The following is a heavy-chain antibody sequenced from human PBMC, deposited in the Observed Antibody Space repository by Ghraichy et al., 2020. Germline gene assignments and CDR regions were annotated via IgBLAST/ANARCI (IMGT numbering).Heavy chain of an antibody. D-gene: IGHD4/OR15-4a*01. CDR2: IYYNGST. V-gene: IGHV4-59*01. J-gene: IGHJ3*02. CDR3: ARDLTRAYDAFDI. CDR1: GGSISSYF. Sequence: SETLSLTCTVSGGSISSYFWNWIRQPPGKGLEWIGYIYYNGSTNYNPSLKSRVTISVDTSKNQFSLKLSSVTAADTAVYYCARDLTRAYDAFDIWGQGTMVTVSS.